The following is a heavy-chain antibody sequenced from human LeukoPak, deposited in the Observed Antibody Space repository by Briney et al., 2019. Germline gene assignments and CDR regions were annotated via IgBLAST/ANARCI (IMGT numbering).Heavy chain of an antibody. CDR1: GGSFSGYY. J-gene: IGHJ4*02. CDR2: INHSGST. V-gene: IGHV4-34*01. D-gene: IGHD1-1*01. CDR3: ARARANGFFDY. Sequence: SETLSLTCAVYGGSFSGYYRSWIRQPPGKGLEWIGEINHSGSTNYNPSLKSRVTISVDTSKNQFSLKLSSVTAADTAVYYCARARANGFFDYWGQGTLVTVSS.